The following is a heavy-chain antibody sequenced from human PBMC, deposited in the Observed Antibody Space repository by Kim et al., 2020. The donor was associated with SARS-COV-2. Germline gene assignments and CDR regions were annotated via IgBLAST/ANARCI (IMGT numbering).Heavy chain of an antibody. J-gene: IGHJ4*02. CDR2: IYHSGST. CDR3: ARAGYYGSGSNGEFDY. V-gene: IGHV4-4*02. Sequence: SETLSLTCAVSGGSISSSNWWSWVRQPPGKGLEWIGEIYHSGSTNYNPSLKSRVTISVDKSKNQFSLKLSSVTAADTAVYYCARAGYYGSGSNGEFDYWGQGTLVTVSS. D-gene: IGHD3-10*01. CDR1: GGSISSSNW.